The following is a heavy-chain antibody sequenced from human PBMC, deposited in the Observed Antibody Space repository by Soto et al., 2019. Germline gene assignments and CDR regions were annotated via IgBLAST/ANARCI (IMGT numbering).Heavy chain of an antibody. Sequence: PSETLSLTCNVSGGSISSGNYYWGWIRQPPGKGLEWIGSIYYSGYTYFNSSLKSRVSISVDASRNQFSLKLSSVTAADTAVYYCASRKYRYYFDYWGQGTQVTVSS. V-gene: IGHV4-39*01. CDR1: GGSISSGNYY. D-gene: IGHD5-12*01. CDR3: ASRKYRYYFDY. J-gene: IGHJ4*02. CDR2: IYYSGYT.